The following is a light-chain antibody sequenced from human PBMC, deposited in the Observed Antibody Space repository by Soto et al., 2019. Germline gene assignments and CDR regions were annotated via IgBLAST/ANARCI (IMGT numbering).Light chain of an antibody. CDR1: QDIGNY. CDR2: TAS. CDR3: QQLNSYPLT. J-gene: IGKJ4*01. V-gene: IGKV1-9*01. Sequence: DIQMTQSPSSLSASVGDTVTITCRASQDIGNYLAWYQQKPGRAPKLLISTASTLQSGVPPGFSGSGSGTDFTLTISSLQSEDFATYYCQQLNSYPLTFGGGTKVDIK.